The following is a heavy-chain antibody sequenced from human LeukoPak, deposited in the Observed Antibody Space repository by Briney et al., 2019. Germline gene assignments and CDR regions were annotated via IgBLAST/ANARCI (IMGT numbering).Heavy chain of an antibody. V-gene: IGHV4-4*07. J-gene: IGHJ5*02. D-gene: IGHD3-3*01. CDR3: ARGTIFNWFDP. Sequence: SETLSLTCTVSGGSISSYYWSWIRQPAGKGLEIRRIYTSGSTNYNPSLKSRVTMSVDTSKNQFSLKLSSVTAADTAVYYCARGTIFNWFDPWGQGTLVTVSS. CDR2: IYTSGST. CDR1: GGSISSYY.